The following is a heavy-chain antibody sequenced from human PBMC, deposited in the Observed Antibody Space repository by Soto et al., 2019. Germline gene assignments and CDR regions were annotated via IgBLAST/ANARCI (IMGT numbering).Heavy chain of an antibody. Sequence: SETLSLTCSVTGASVSSHSWSWIRQSPGKGLEWIGYIHYSGGTNYTPSLRSRVTISVETSKNQLSLNLTSLTAADTAVYYCARGGTSGSAVYNWFDPWGQGTLVTVSS. CDR1: GASVSSHS. D-gene: IGHD3-10*01. J-gene: IGHJ5*02. CDR2: IHYSGGT. V-gene: IGHV4-59*02. CDR3: ARGGTSGSAVYNWFDP.